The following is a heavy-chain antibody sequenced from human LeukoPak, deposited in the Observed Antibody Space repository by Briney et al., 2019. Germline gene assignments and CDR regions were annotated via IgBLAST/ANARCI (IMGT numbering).Heavy chain of an antibody. CDR3: ARDPETMYYDILTEDY. CDR1: GYTFTSYG. D-gene: IGHD3-9*01. Sequence: ASVKVSFKASGYTFTSYGISWVRQAPGQGLEWMGWISAYNGNTNYAQKLQGRVTMTTDTSTSTAYMELRSLRSDDTAVYYCARDPETMYYDILTEDYWGQGTLVTVSS. V-gene: IGHV1-18*01. CDR2: ISAYNGNT. J-gene: IGHJ4*02.